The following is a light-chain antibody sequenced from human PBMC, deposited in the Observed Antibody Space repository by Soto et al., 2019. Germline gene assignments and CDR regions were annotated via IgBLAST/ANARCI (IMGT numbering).Light chain of an antibody. CDR1: QSVSSSY. Sequence: EIVLTQSPGTLSLSPGGRATLSCMASQSVSSSYLAWYQQKPGQAPRLLIYGASSRATGIPDRFSGSGSGTDFTLTISRLEPEDFAVYYCQQYGSLWKFGQGTKGDI. J-gene: IGKJ1*01. CDR2: GAS. CDR3: QQYGSLWK. V-gene: IGKV3-20*01.